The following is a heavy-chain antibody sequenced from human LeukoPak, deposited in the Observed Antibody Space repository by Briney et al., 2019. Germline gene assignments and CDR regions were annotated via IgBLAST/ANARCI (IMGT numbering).Heavy chain of an antibody. V-gene: IGHV3-66*01. Sequence: GGSLRLSCAASGFTVSSNYMSWVRQAPGKGLEWVSVIYSGGSTYYADSVKGRFTISRDNSKNTLYLQMNSLRAEDTAVYYCARDRDIVVVVAAGNYYYYYGMDVWGQGTTVTVSS. CDR3: ARDRDIVVVVAAGNYYYYYGMDV. CDR1: GFTVSSNY. CDR2: IYSGGST. J-gene: IGHJ6*02. D-gene: IGHD2-15*01.